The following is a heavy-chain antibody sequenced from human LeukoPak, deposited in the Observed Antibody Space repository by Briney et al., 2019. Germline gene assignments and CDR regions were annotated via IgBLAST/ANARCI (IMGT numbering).Heavy chain of an antibody. CDR2: INPNSGGT. CDR3: ARDPLRRYYDFWSGYYSHANWFDP. D-gene: IGHD3-3*01. Sequence: GASVKVSCKASGYTFTGYYMHWVRQAPGQGLEWMGWINPNSGGTNYAQKFQGRVTMTRETSISTAYMELSRLRSDDTAVYYCARDPLRRYYDFWSGYYSHANWFDPWGQGTLVTVSS. V-gene: IGHV1-2*02. J-gene: IGHJ5*02. CDR1: GYTFTGYY.